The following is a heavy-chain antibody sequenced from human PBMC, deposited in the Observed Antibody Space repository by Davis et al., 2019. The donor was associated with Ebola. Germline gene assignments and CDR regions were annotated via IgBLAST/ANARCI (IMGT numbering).Heavy chain of an antibody. CDR3: AKDSPGAFDI. CDR2: ISSSSSYI. CDR1: GFTFSSYS. Sequence: GESLKISCAASGFTFSSYSVNWVRQAPGKGLEWVSSISSSSSYIYYADSVKGRFTISRDNAKNSLYLQMNSLRAEDTAVYYCAKDSPGAFDIWGQGTMVTVSS. J-gene: IGHJ3*02. D-gene: IGHD2-15*01. V-gene: IGHV3-21*01.